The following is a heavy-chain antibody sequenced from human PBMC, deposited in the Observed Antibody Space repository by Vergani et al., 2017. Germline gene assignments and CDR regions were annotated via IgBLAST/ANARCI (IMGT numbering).Heavy chain of an antibody. Sequence: QVQLVQSGAEVKKPGSSVKVSCKASGGTFSSYAISWVRQAPGQGLEWMGGIIPIFGTANYAQKFQGRVTMTADESTSTAYMELSSLSSEDTAVYYCAREKPLGIAVADINWFDPWGQGTLVTVSS. CDR1: GGTFSSYA. D-gene: IGHD6-19*01. CDR2: IIPIFGTA. J-gene: IGHJ5*02. V-gene: IGHV1-69*01. CDR3: AREKPLGIAVADINWFDP.